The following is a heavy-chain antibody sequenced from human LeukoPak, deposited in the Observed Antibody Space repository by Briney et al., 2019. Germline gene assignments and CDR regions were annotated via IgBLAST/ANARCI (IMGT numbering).Heavy chain of an antibody. CDR3: AREDCGGDCYSRVVDYYYYMDV. J-gene: IGHJ6*03. D-gene: IGHD2-21*02. CDR1: GGSISSHY. CDR2: IYYSGST. V-gene: IGHV4-59*11. Sequence: SETLSLTCTVSGGSISSHYWSWIRQPPGKGLEWIGYIYYSGSTNYNPSLKSRVTISVDTSKNQFSLKLSSVTAADTAVYYCAREDCGGDCYSRVVDYYYYMDVWGKGTTVTVSS.